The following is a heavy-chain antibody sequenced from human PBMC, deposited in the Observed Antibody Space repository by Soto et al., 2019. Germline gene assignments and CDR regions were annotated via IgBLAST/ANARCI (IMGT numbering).Heavy chain of an antibody. CDR3: AKSIAVAGLINYYYYYGMDV. J-gene: IGHJ6*02. Sequence: PGGSLRLSCAASGFTFSSYAMSWVRQAPGKGLEWVSAISGSGGSTYYAGSVKGRFTISRDNSKNTLYLQMNSLRAEDTAVYYCAKSIAVAGLINYYYYYGMDVWGQGTTVTVSS. CDR2: ISGSGGST. D-gene: IGHD6-19*01. CDR1: GFTFSSYA. V-gene: IGHV3-23*01.